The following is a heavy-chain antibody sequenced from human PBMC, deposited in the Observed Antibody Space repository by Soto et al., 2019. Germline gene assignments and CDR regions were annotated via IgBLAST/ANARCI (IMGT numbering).Heavy chain of an antibody. CDR3: ARETHFIDY. Sequence: VQLVESGGDLVQPGGSLRLSCAASGFTFSSYEMNWVRQAPGKGLEWVSYISSTGTSMDYADSVKGRFTISRDNAKNSLHLQLNSLRDEDTAVYYCARETHFIDYCGQGTLVSVSA. J-gene: IGHJ4*02. CDR1: GFTFSSYE. V-gene: IGHV3-48*03. CDR2: ISSTGTSM.